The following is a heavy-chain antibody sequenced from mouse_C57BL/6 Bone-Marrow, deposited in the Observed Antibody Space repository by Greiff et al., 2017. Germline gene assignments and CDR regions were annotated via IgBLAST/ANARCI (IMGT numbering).Heavy chain of an antibody. J-gene: IGHJ1*03. Sequence: VQLPQPGAALVKPGASVKMSCKVSGYTFTRYWNTWVKQQPGQGLEWIGDIYPGSGSTNYNEKFKSKATLTVDTSSSTAYMQLSSLTSEDSAVYYCARPYYSNYWYFDVWGTGTTVTVSS. CDR1: GYTFTRYW. CDR2: IYPGSGST. D-gene: IGHD2-5*01. V-gene: IGHV1-55*01. CDR3: ARPYYSNYWYFDV.